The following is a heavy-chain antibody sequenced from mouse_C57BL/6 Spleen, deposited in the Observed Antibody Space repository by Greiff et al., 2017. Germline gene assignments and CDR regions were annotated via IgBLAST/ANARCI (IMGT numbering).Heavy chain of an antibody. Sequence: EVQLQQSGPELVKPGASVKISCKASGYSFTGYYMNWVKQSPEKSLEWIGEINPSTGGTTYNQKFKAKATLTVDKSSSTAYMQLKSLTSEDSAVYYCARGGYAMDDWGQGTSVTVSS. V-gene: IGHV1-42*01. CDR1: GYSFTGYY. J-gene: IGHJ4*01. CDR2: INPSTGGT. CDR3: ARGGYAMDD.